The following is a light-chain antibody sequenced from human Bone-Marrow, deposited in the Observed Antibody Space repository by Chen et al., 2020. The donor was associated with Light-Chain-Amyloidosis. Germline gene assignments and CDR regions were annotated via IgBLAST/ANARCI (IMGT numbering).Light chain of an antibody. J-gene: IGKJ5*01. CDR1: QSISDY. V-gene: IGKV3-11*01. CDR2: DAS. CDR3: QQRSNWIT. Sequence: ETVFSQSPATLSLSPGERATLSCRASQSISDYLVCYQQKPGQAPRLLIYDASNRATGIPARFSGSGSGTDFTLTISSLEPEDFAVYYCQQRSNWITFGQGKRVEIK.